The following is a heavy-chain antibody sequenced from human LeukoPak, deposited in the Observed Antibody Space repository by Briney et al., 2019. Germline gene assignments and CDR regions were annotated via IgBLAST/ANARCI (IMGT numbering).Heavy chain of an antibody. CDR3: ARKSIAVAGDFDY. V-gene: IGHV3-21*01. J-gene: IGHJ4*02. CDR2: ISSSAGYM. CDR1: GFIFRDYH. Sequence: GGSLRLSCAASGFIFRDYHIHWVRQAPGKGLEWVSSISSSAGYMYYADSVKGRFTISRDNAKNSLYLQMNSLRAEDTAVYYCARKSIAVAGDFDYWGQGTLVTVSS. D-gene: IGHD6-19*01.